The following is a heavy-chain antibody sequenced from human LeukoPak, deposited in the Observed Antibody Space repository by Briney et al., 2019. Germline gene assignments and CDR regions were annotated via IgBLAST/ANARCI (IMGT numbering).Heavy chain of an antibody. D-gene: IGHD4-17*01. V-gene: IGHV3-7*01. Sequence: GSLRLSCAASGFTFSSYWMSWVRQAPGKGLEWVANIKQDGSEKYYVDSVKGRFTISRGNAKNSLYLQMNSLRAEDTAVYYCAKATTVTTYYYYGMDVWGQGTTVTVSS. CDR3: AKATTVTTYYYYGMDV. CDR1: GFTFSSYW. J-gene: IGHJ6*02. CDR2: IKQDGSEK.